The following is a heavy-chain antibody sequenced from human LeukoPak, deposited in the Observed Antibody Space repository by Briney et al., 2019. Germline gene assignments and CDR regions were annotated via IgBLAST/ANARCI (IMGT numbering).Heavy chain of an antibody. CDR1: GGSFSGYY. Sequence: SETLSLTCAVYGGSFSGYYWSWIRHPPGKGLEWIGEINHSGSTNYSPSLKSRVTISVDTSKNQFSLKLSSVTAADTAVYYCARGVVGATRWFDYWGQGTLVTVSS. D-gene: IGHD1-26*01. V-gene: IGHV4-34*01. CDR3: ARGVVGATRWFDY. J-gene: IGHJ4*02. CDR2: INHSGST.